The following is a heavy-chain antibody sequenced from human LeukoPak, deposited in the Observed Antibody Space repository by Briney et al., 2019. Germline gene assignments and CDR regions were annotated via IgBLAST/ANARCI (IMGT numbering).Heavy chain of an antibody. J-gene: IGHJ4*02. Sequence: SETLSLTCAVYGGSFSGYYWSWIRQPPGKGLEWIGSLYYSGSTYYNPSLKSRVTISVDTSKNQFSLKLSSVTAADTAVYYCARRPPIDSSGYYYFDYWGQGTLVTVSS. D-gene: IGHD3-22*01. CDR3: ARRPPIDSSGYYYFDY. CDR1: GGSFSGYY. CDR2: LYYSGST. V-gene: IGHV4-34*01.